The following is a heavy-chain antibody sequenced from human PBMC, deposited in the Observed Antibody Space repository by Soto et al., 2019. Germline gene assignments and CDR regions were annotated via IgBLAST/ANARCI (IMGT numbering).Heavy chain of an antibody. CDR3: AALIVVVITRYAFDI. CDR1: GYTFTSYY. CDR2: INPSGGST. Sequence: GASAKVCCKASGYTFTSYYMHWVRQAPGQGLEWMGIINPSGGSTSYAQKFQGRVTMTRDTSTSTVYMELSSLRSEDTAVYYCAALIVVVITRYAFDIWGQGTMVTVSS. J-gene: IGHJ3*02. V-gene: IGHV1-46*01. D-gene: IGHD3-22*01.